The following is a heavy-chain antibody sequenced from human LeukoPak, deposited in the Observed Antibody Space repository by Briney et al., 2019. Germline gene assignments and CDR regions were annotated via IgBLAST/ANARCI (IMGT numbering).Heavy chain of an antibody. J-gene: IGHJ4*02. CDR1: GGSVSSSIYF. D-gene: IGHD3-3*01. CDR2: ISYSGST. CDR3: ARQRVYDFPYFDY. V-gene: IGHV4-39*07. Sequence: SETLSLTCTVSGGSVSSSIYFWGWIRQPPGKGLGWIGTISYSGSTFYNPSLRSRVTMSLDTSKNQFSLKLSSVTAADTAVYYCARQRVYDFPYFDYWGQGTLVTVSS.